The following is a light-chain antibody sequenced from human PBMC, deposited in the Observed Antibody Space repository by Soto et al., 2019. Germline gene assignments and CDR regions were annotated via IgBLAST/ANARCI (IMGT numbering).Light chain of an antibody. CDR1: QSVSSN. V-gene: IGKV3-15*01. Sequence: EIVMTQSPATLSVSPGERATLSCRASQSVSSNLAWYQQKPGQAPRLLIYGASTRATGIPARFSGSGSGTEFTPTISSLQSEDFAVYYCQQYNNWPLLFGGGTKVEIK. CDR3: QQYNNWPLL. CDR2: GAS. J-gene: IGKJ4*01.